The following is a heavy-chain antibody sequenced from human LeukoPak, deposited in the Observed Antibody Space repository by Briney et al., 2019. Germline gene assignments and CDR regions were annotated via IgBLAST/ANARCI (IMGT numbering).Heavy chain of an antibody. J-gene: IGHJ4*02. V-gene: IGHV1-2*06. Sequence: ASVKVSCKASGYTFTGYYMHWVRQAPGQGLEWMGRINPNSGGTNYAQKFQGRVTMTRDTSISTAYMGLSRLRSDDTAVYYCARSGIMITFGGAALGYWGQGTLVTVSS. D-gene: IGHD3-16*01. CDR3: ARSGIMITFGGAALGY. CDR1: GYTFTGYY. CDR2: INPNSGGT.